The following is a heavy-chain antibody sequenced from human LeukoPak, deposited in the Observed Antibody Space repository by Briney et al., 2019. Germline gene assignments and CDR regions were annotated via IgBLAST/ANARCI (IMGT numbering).Heavy chain of an antibody. J-gene: IGHJ4*02. CDR2: ISAYNGNT. D-gene: IGHD6-19*01. CDR1: GYTFTSYG. CDR3: AADLGMYSSGWHEVY. Sequence: ASVKVSCKASGYTFTSYGISWVRQAPGQGLAWMGWISAYNGNTNYAQKLQGRVTMTTDTSTSTAYMELRSLRSDDTAVYYCAADLGMYSSGWHEVYWGQGTLVTVSS. V-gene: IGHV1-18*01.